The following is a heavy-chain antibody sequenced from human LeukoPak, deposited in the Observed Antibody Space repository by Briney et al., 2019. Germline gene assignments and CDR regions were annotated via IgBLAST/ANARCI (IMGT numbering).Heavy chain of an antibody. CDR3: ARVRYRLAETYIDY. CDR2: INLSNGGT. Sequence: GASVKVSCKASGYTFTGYYMHWVRQAPGQGLEWMGWINLSNGGTKFAQKFQGRVTTTRDTSISTAYMELSRLRSDDTAVYYCARVRYRLAETYIDYWGQGTLVTVSS. V-gene: IGHV1-2*02. CDR1: GYTFTGYY. D-gene: IGHD3-16*01. J-gene: IGHJ4*02.